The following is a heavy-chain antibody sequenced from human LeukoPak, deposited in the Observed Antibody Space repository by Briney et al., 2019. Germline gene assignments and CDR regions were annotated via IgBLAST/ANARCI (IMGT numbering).Heavy chain of an antibody. Sequence: ASVKVSCKASGYTFTGYYMHWVRQAPGQGLEWMGWINHKKCCTNYAQKLQGRVTMNRDTSNSTAYMELSRLRSDDTAVDYCARDPALYSSSSGDYWGQGTLVTVSS. J-gene: IGHJ4*02. CDR3: ARDPALYSSSSGDY. V-gene: IGHV1-2*02. CDR1: GYTFTGYY. D-gene: IGHD6-6*01. CDR2: INHKKCCT.